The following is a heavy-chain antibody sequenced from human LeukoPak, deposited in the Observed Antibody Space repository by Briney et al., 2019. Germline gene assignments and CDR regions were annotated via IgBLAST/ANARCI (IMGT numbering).Heavy chain of an antibody. CDR2: INPNSGGT. CDR3: VRDYSSSSDY. V-gene: IGHV1-2*02. D-gene: IGHD6-13*01. Sequence: ASVKVSCKASGYTFTGYYVHWLRQAPGQGLEWMGWINPNSGGTNYAQKFQGRVTMTRDTSISTAYMELSRLRSDDTAVYYCVRDYSSSSDYWGQGTLVTVSS. CDR1: GYTFTGYY. J-gene: IGHJ4*02.